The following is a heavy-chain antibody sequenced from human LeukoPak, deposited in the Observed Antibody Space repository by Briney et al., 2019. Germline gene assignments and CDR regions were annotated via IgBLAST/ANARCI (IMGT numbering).Heavy chain of an antibody. CDR3: ARAKGYCSGGSCHFDY. D-gene: IGHD2-15*01. J-gene: IGHJ4*02. CDR1: GGSISSYY. V-gene: IGHV4-59*01. Sequence: SETLSLTCTVSGGSISSYYWSWIPQPPGKGLEWIGYIYYSGSTNYNPSLKSRVTISVDTSKNQFSLKLSSVTAADTAVYYCARAKGYCSGGSCHFDYWGQGTLVTVSS. CDR2: IYYSGST.